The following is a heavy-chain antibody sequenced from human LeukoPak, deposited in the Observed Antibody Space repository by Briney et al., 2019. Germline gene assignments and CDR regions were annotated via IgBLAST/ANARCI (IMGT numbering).Heavy chain of an antibody. D-gene: IGHD6-13*01. Sequence: GSLRLSCAASGFTFSSYAMHWVRHAPGKGLEWGAVISYDGSNKYYADSVKGRFTISRDNSKNTLYLQMNSLRAEDTAVYYCARAPGGAAAAPLHSDYWGQGTLVTVSS. CDR2: ISYDGSNK. V-gene: IGHV3-30-3*01. CDR3: ARAPGGAAAAPLHSDY. J-gene: IGHJ4*02. CDR1: GFTFSSYA.